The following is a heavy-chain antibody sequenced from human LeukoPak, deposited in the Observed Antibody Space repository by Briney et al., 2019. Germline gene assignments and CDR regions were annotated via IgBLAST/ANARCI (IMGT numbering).Heavy chain of an antibody. CDR2: IYYSGST. V-gene: IGHV4-39*01. D-gene: IGHD6-19*01. CDR1: GGSISSSSYY. CDR3: ARRRAVAGLTFDY. Sequence: SETLSLTCTVSGGSISSSSYYWGWIRQPPGTGLEWIGSIYYSGSTYYNPSLKSRVTISVDTSKNQFSLKLSSVTAADTAVYYCARRRAVAGLTFDYWGQGTLVTVSS. J-gene: IGHJ4*02.